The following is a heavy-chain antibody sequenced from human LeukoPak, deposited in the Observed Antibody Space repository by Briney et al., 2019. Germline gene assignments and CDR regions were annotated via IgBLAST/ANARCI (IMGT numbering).Heavy chain of an antibody. Sequence: GGSLRLSCAASGFSLSSKYMSWVRQPAGKGLEWVSVIYSGGTTFYADSVKGRFTISRDNSKNTLYPQMNSLRPDDTAVYYCTKLKGWYGDGYFDSWDPGTLVTVSS. D-gene: IGHD6-19*01. CDR3: TKLKGWYGDGYFDS. CDR2: IYSGGTT. CDR1: GFSLSSKY. J-gene: IGHJ4*02. V-gene: IGHV3-53*01.